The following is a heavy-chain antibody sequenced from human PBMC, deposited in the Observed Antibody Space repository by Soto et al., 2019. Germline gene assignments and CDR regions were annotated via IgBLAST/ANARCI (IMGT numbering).Heavy chain of an antibody. CDR3: AKDFGPPYYYSVMDV. Sequence: SGGSLRLSCAASGFTFSSYAMSWVRQAPGKGLEWVSAISGSGGSTYYADSVKGRFTISRDNSKNTLYLQMNSLRAEDTAVYYCAKDFGPPYYYSVMDVWGQGTTVTVSS. D-gene: IGHD3-10*01. CDR1: GFTFSSYA. CDR2: ISGSGGST. V-gene: IGHV3-23*01. J-gene: IGHJ6*02.